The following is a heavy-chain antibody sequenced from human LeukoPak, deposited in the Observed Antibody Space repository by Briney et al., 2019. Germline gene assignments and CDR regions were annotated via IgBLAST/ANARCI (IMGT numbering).Heavy chain of an antibody. D-gene: IGHD3-10*01. V-gene: IGHV1-2*02. CDR2: INPNSGGT. J-gene: IGHJ6*03. Sequence: ASVKVSCKASGYTFTGYYMHWVRQAPGQGLEWMGWINPNSGGTNYAQKFQGRVTMTRDTSISTAYMELSGLSSVTAADTAVYYCARRRKLLWFGELSPPWPHNTYYYYYYMDVWGKGTTVTISS. CDR3: ARRRKLLWFGELSPPWPHNTYYYYYYMDV. CDR1: GYTFTGYY.